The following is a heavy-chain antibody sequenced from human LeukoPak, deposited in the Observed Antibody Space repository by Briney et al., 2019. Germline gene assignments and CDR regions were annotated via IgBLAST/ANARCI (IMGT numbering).Heavy chain of an antibody. J-gene: IGHJ5*02. V-gene: IGHV1-18*01. CDR3: ARGLGLGVRGVSNWFDP. CDR1: GYTFTSYG. Sequence: ASVKVSCKASGYTFTSYGISWVRQAPGQGLEWMGWISAYNGNTNYAQKLQGRVTMTTDTSTSTAYMELRSLRSDDTAVYYCARGLGLGVRGVSNWFDPWGQGTLVTVSS. CDR2: ISAYNGNT. D-gene: IGHD3-10*01.